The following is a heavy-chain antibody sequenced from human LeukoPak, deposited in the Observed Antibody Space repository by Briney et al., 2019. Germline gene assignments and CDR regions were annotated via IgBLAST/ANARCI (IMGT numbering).Heavy chain of an antibody. CDR2: ISAYNGNT. CDR3: ARAVKSGGDGDY. D-gene: IGHD2-21*02. V-gene: IGHV1-18*04. Sequence: ASVKVSCKASGYALTGYYIHWVRQAPGQGLEWMGWISAYNGNTNYAQKLQGRVTMTTDTSTSTAYMELRSLRSDDTAVYYCARAVKSGGDGDYWGQGTLVTVSS. CDR1: GYALTGYY. J-gene: IGHJ4*02.